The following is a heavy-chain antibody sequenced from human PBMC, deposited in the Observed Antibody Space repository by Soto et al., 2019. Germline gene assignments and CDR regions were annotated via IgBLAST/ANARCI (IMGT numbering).Heavy chain of an antibody. D-gene: IGHD2-2*01. CDR1: GGTFSSYA. CDR2: IIPIFGTA. V-gene: IGHV1-69*06. Sequence: ASVKVSCKASGGTFSSYAISWLRQAPGQGLEWMGGIIPIFGTANYAQKFQGRVTITADKSTSTAYMELSSLRSEDTAVYYCAREWSRSYQLRQYGMDVWGQGTTVTVSS. CDR3: AREWSRSYQLRQYGMDV. J-gene: IGHJ6*02.